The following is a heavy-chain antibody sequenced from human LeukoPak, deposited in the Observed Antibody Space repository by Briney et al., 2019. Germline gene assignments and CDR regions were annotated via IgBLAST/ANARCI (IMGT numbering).Heavy chain of an antibody. J-gene: IGHJ4*02. D-gene: IGHD2-2*01. CDR1: GYSISSGRY. CDR2: VYHSGTT. Sequence: SETLSLTCAVSGYSISSGRYWGWIRQPPGKGLEWIGSVYHSGTTYYNPFLKSRVAISVDTSKNQFFLALRSVTAADTAVYYCARSLSTAGMDYWGQGTLVTVSS. CDR3: ARSLSTAGMDY. V-gene: IGHV4-38-2*01.